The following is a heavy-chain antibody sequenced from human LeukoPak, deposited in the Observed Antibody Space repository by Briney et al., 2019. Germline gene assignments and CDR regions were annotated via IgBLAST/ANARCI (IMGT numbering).Heavy chain of an antibody. CDR3: ARYPRSSYSSSSVY. J-gene: IGHJ4*02. CDR2: INHSGST. D-gene: IGHD6-6*01. CDR1: GGAFSGYY. V-gene: IGHV4-34*01. Sequence: SETLSLTCAVDGGAFSGYYWSWIRQPPGKGLEWIGEINHSGSTNYNPSLKSRVTISVDTSKNQFSLKLSSVTAADTAVYYCARYPRSSYSSSSVYWGQGTLVTVSS.